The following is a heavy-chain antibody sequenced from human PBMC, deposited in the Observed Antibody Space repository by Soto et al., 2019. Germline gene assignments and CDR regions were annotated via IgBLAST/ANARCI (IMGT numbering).Heavy chain of an antibody. Sequence: GGSLRLSCAASGFTFSSYAMSWVRQTPGKGLEWVSAISGSGGSTYYADSVKGRFTISRDNAKNSLYLQMNSLRAEDTAVYYCARARGNYDILTGYYKDYYYYYMDVWGKGTTVTVSS. V-gene: IGHV3-23*01. CDR3: ARARGNYDILTGYYKDYYYYYMDV. CDR1: GFTFSSYA. D-gene: IGHD3-9*01. J-gene: IGHJ6*03. CDR2: ISGSGGST.